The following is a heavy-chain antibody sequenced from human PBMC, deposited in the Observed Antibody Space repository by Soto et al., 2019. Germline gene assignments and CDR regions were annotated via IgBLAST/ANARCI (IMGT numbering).Heavy chain of an antibody. D-gene: IGHD3-10*01. CDR2: ISNDGSNE. CDR3: AKGEVRGIIPSYFDF. CDR1: GFTFRRFG. J-gene: IGHJ4*02. Sequence: HGGSLRLSCAASGFTFRRFGMNWVRQTPGKGLEWVARISNDGSNEYYVDSVKGRFTISRDNSKNTLYLQMDSLRAEDTAVYYCAKGEVRGIIPSYFDFWGLGTLVTVSS. V-gene: IGHV3-30*18.